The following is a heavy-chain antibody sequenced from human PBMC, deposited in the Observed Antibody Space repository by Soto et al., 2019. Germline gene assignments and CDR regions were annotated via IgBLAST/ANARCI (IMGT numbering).Heavy chain of an antibody. CDR3: ARVDTEYYYYGMDV. Sequence: VASVKVSCKASGYTFTGYYMHWVRQAPGQGLEWMGWINPNSGGTNYAQKFQGRVTMTRDTSISTAYMELSRLRSDDTAVYYCARVDTEYYYYGMDVWGQGTTVTVSS. CDR2: INPNSGGT. V-gene: IGHV1-2*02. J-gene: IGHJ6*02. CDR1: GYTFTGYY. D-gene: IGHD5-18*01.